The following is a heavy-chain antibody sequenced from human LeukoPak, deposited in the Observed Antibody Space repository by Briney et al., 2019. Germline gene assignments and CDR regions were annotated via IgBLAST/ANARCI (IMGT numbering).Heavy chain of an antibody. D-gene: IGHD1-26*01. J-gene: IGHJ4*02. V-gene: IGHV4-30-2*01. CDR3: ARFSDPSFDY. Sequence: SQTLSLTCAVSGGSISSGGYSWSWVRQPPGKGLEWIGYIYHSGSTYYNPSLKSRVTISVDRSKNQFSLKLSSVTAADTAVYYCARFSDPSFDYWGQGTLVTVSS. CDR1: GGSISSGGYS. CDR2: IYHSGST.